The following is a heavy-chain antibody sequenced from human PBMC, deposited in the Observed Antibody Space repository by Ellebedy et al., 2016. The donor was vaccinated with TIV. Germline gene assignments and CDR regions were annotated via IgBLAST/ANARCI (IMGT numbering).Heavy chain of an antibody. D-gene: IGHD5-18*01. Sequence: GESLKISCTASGFTFGDYAMSWFRQAPGKGLEWVGFIRRKAHGGTTEHAASVKGRFTISRDDSKSIAYLQMNSLKTEDTAVYYCTRSRGYSYGYADYWGQGTLVTVSS. CDR3: TRSRGYSYGYADY. V-gene: IGHV3-49*03. J-gene: IGHJ4*02. CDR2: IRRKAHGGTT. CDR1: GFTFGDYA.